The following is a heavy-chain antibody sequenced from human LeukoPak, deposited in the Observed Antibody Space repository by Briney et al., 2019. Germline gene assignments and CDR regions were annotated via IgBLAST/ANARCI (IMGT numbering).Heavy chain of an antibody. Sequence: GGSLRLHCAASGFNFSSYGMPWVRQAPGKGLERVAVIWYDGSKKYYADSVKGRLTISRDNSKHTLYLQMNSLRGENTAVYYCARDVDDSSGYYYDGTDYWGQGTLVTVSA. V-gene: IGHV3-33*01. CDR2: IWYDGSKK. CDR3: ARDVDDSSGYYYDGTDY. D-gene: IGHD3-22*01. J-gene: IGHJ4*02. CDR1: GFNFSSYG.